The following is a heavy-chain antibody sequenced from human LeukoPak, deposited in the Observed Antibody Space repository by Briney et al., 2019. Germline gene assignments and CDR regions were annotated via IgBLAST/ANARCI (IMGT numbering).Heavy chain of an antibody. CDR3: ARHAVAAYDY. CDR2: IYYSGST. J-gene: IGHJ4*02. D-gene: IGHD6-19*01. V-gene: IGHV4-39*01. Sequence: HPSETPSLTCTVSGGSISSSSYYWGWIRQPPGKGLERIVSIYYSGSTYYNPSLKSRVTISVDTSKNQFSLKLSSVTAADTAVYYCARHAVAAYDYWGQGTLVTVSS. CDR1: GGSISSSSYY.